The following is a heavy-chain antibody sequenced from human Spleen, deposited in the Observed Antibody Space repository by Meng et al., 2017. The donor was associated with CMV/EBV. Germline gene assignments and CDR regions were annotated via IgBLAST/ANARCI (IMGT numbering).Heavy chain of an antibody. D-gene: IGHD3-10*01. J-gene: IGHJ5*02. CDR2: INSDGSST. CDR3: ARAGRYSYRAFDP. V-gene: IGHV3-74*01. Sequence: GESLKISCAASGFTFSSYWMDWVRQAPGKGLVWVSRINSDGSSTTYADSVKGRFTISRDNAKNTLYLQMNSLRDEDTAVYYCARAGRYSYRAFDPWGQGTLVTVSS. CDR1: GFTFSSYW.